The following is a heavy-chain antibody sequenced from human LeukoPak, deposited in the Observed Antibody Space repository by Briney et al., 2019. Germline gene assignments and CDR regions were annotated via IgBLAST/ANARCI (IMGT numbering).Heavy chain of an antibody. J-gene: IGHJ6*04. CDR1: GFTFSSYA. CDR2: ISGSGVNT. CDR3: AELGITMIGGV. Sequence: PGGSLRLSCAASGFTFSSYAMNWVRQAPGKGLEWVSVISGSGVNTYYADSVTGRFTISRDNSKNTLYLQMNSLRAEDTAVYYCAELGITMIGGVWGKGTTVTISS. D-gene: IGHD3-10*02. V-gene: IGHV3-23*01.